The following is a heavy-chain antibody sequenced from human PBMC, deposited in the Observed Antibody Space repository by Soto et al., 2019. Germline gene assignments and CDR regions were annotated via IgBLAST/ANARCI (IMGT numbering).Heavy chain of an antibody. D-gene: IGHD3-22*01. CDR1: GFTFNNYA. CDR2: ISYDGYKQ. Sequence: QVQLVESGGGVVQPGRSLRLSCAASGFTFNNYAMHWVRQAPGKGLEWVAVISYDGYKQSYADSVKGRFAISRDNSKNTLYLQMNSLRDEDTAVYCCERDRVYYYDSSGYYNFAYWGQGSLVTVSS. J-gene: IGHJ4*02. CDR3: ERDRVYYYDSSGYYNFAY. V-gene: IGHV3-30*09.